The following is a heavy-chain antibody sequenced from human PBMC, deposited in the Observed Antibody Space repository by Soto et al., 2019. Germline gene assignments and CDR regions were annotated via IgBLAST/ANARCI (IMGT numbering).Heavy chain of an antibody. D-gene: IGHD2-2*01. CDR3: ARGTSYGAHYFDY. J-gene: IGHJ4*02. Sequence: RLSCAASGFPFSTYSVNWVRQAPGKGLEWVSSISSSSSYIYYADSVKGRFTISRDNAKNSLYLQMNSLRAEDTAVYYCARGTSYGAHYFDYWGQGTLVTVSS. CDR2: ISSSSSYI. CDR1: GFPFSTYS. V-gene: IGHV3-21*01.